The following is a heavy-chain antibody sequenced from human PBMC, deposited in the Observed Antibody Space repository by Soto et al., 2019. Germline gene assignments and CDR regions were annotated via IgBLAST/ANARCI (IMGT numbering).Heavy chain of an antibody. D-gene: IGHD3-9*01. CDR3: AKGSHYDILTAYHAFDY. Sequence: EVQLLESGGGLVQPGGSLRLSCAASGFTFNSYAMNWVRQAPGKGLEWVSTISGGGGGTYYADSVKGRLTSSRDNSKNTFNVQRNSLRAEDMAVYYCAKGSHYDILTAYHAFDYWGPGALVTGSS. V-gene: IGHV3-23*01. J-gene: IGHJ4*02. CDR1: GFTFNSYA. CDR2: ISGGGGGT.